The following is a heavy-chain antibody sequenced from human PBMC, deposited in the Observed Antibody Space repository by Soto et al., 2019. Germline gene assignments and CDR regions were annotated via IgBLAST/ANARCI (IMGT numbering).Heavy chain of an antibody. CDR1: GFTFSSYG. CDR2: IWYGGSNK. J-gene: IGHJ6*02. Sequence: GGSLRLSCAASGFTFSSYGMHWVRQAPGKGLEWVAVIWYGGSNKYYADSVKGRFTISRDNSKNTLYLQMNSLRAEDTAVYYCARNGPTGYYYYGMDVWGQGTTVTVSS. CDR3: ARNGPTGYYYYGMDV. V-gene: IGHV3-33*01. D-gene: IGHD3-9*01.